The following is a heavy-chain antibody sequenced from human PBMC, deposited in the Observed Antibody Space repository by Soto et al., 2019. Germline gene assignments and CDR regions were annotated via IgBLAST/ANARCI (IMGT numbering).Heavy chain of an antibody. V-gene: IGHV3-21*01. CDR3: ARDMSVTIFGVVIMGDAFDI. D-gene: IGHD3-3*01. Sequence: GGSLRLSCAASGFTFSSYSMNWVRQAPGKGLEWVSSISSSSSYIYYADSVKGRFTISRDNAKNSLYLQMNSLRAEDTAVYYCARDMSVTIFGVVIMGDAFDIWGQGTMVTVSS. CDR1: GFTFSSYS. CDR2: ISSSSSYI. J-gene: IGHJ3*02.